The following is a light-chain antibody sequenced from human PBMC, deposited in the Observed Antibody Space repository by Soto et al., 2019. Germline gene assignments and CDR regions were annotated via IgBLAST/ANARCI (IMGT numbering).Light chain of an antibody. J-gene: IGKJ1*01. Sequence: DIQMXQSPXXLSASVGDRVTITCRASQGISNYLAWYQQKPGKVPKLLIYAASTLQSGVPSRFSGSRSGTDFTLTISSLQPEDVATYYCQKYNSAPQTFGQGTKVEIK. CDR1: QGISNY. CDR3: QKYNSAPQT. V-gene: IGKV1-27*01. CDR2: AAS.